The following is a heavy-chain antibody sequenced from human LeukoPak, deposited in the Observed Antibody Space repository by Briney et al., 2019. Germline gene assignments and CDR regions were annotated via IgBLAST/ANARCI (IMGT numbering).Heavy chain of an antibody. D-gene: IGHD4-11*01. J-gene: IGHJ3*02. Sequence: TSSETLSLTCTVSGGSISSSSYYWGWIRQPPGKGLEWIGSIYYSGGPYYNPSLKNRLTISVDTSKNQFSLKLSSVTAADTAVYYCARHRITTRDDAFDIWGQGTMVTVSS. CDR3: ARHRITTRDDAFDI. V-gene: IGHV4-39*01. CDR2: IYYSGGP. CDR1: GGSISSSSYY.